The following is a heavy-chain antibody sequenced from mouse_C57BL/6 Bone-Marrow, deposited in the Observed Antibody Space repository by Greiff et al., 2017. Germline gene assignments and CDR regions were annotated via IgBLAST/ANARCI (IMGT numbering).Heavy chain of an antibody. D-gene: IGHD2-4*01. CDR3: ARPSLYYDYRWFAY. J-gene: IGHJ3*01. V-gene: IGHV5-6*01. Sequence: EVTLMESGGDLVKPGGSLKLSCAASGFTFSSHRMSWVRQTPDKRLEWVATISSGGSYTYYPDSVKGRFTISRDNAKNTLYLQMSSRKSEDTAMYYCARPSLYYDYRWFAYWGQGTLVTVSA. CDR2: ISSGGSYT. CDR1: GFTFSSHR.